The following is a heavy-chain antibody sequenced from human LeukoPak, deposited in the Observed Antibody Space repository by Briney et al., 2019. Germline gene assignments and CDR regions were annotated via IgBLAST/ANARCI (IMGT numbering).Heavy chain of an antibody. Sequence: RTGGSLRLSCAASGFTFSSYGMHWVRQAPGKGLEWVAVIWYDGSNKYYADSVKGRFTISRDNSKNTLYLQMNSLRAEDTAVYYCAKEKPSSWYHFDYWGQGTLVTVSS. J-gene: IGHJ4*02. CDR3: AKEKPSSWYHFDY. CDR1: GFTFSSYG. CDR2: IWYDGSNK. V-gene: IGHV3-33*06. D-gene: IGHD6-13*01.